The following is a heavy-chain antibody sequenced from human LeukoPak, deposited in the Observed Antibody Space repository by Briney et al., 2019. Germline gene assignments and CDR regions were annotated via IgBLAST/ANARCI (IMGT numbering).Heavy chain of an antibody. CDR1: GFTFSSYS. V-gene: IGHV3-7*01. J-gene: IGHJ4*02. Sequence: PGGSLRLSCAASGFTFSSYSMNWVRQAPGKGLEWVANIKQDGSEKYYVDSVKGRFTISRDNAKNSLYLQMNSLRAEDTAVYYCARDSRYYGSFDYWGQGTLVTVSS. CDR2: IKQDGSEK. D-gene: IGHD3-10*01. CDR3: ARDSRYYGSFDY.